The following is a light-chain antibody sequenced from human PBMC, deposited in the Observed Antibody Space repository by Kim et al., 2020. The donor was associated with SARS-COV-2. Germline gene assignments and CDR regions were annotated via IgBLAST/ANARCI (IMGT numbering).Light chain of an antibody. J-gene: IGKJ1*01. CDR2: AAS. CDR3: QKYNTAPWT. CDR1: QDISNS. Sequence: ASVGDRVTITCRASQDISNSLAWYQQKPGTVPKLLIYAASTLQSGVPSRFSGSGSGTEFTLTIGSLQTEDVATYYCQKYNTAPWTFGPGTKVEIK. V-gene: IGKV1-27*01.